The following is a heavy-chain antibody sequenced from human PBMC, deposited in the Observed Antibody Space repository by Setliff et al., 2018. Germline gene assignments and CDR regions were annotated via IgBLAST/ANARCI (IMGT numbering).Heavy chain of an antibody. V-gene: IGHV4-39*07. J-gene: IGHJ6*03. CDR2: VCCGGST. D-gene: IGHD3-16*01. CDR1: GGSISSSNYY. CDR3: ARMITPHRWSYYYYYMDV. Sequence: KTSETLSLTCTVSGGSISSSNYYRGWIRQPPGKGLEWIGSVCCGGSTYYNPSLKSRVTISLDTSKNQFSLKLSSVTAADTAVYYCARMITPHRWSYYYYYMDVWGKGTTVTVSS.